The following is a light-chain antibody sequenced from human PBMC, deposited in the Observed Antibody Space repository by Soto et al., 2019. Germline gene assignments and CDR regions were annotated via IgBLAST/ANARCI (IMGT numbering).Light chain of an antibody. Sequence: EIVMTQSPATLSVSPGERATLSCRASQSISSNLAWYQQNPGQAPRLLIYGASTRATGIPARFSGSGSGTEFTLTISSLQSADFAVYYCQQYNNWPSWTFGQGTKVEIK. J-gene: IGKJ1*01. CDR2: GAS. CDR3: QQYNNWPSWT. V-gene: IGKV3-15*01. CDR1: QSISSN.